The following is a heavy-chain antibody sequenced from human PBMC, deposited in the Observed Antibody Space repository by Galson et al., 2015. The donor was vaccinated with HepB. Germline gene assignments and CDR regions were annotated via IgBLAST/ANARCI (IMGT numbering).Heavy chain of an antibody. CDR3: AKDLYYYDSSGGAAFDI. D-gene: IGHD3-22*01. CDR2: ISWDGGST. Sequence: SLRLSCAASGFTFDDYAMHWVRQAPGKGLEWVSLISWDGGSTYYADSVKGRFTISRDNSKNSLYLQMNSLRAEDTALYYCAKDLYYYDSSGGAAFDIWGQGTMVAVSS. V-gene: IGHV3-43D*03. CDR1: GFTFDDYA. J-gene: IGHJ3*02.